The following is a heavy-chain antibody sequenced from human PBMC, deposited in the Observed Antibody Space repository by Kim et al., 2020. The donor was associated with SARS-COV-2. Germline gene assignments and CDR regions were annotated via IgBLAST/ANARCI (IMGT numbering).Heavy chain of an antibody. V-gene: IGHV1-3*01. D-gene: IGHD3-22*01. CDR3: ARGPRITMIVVVITPLYYFDY. J-gene: IGHJ4*02. CDR1: GYTFTSYA. CDR2: INAGNGNT. Sequence: ASVKVSCKASGYTFTSYAMHWVRQAPGQRLEWMGWINAGNGNTKYSQKFQGRVTITRDTSASTAYMELSSLRSEDTAVYYCARGPRITMIVVVITPLYYFDYWGQGTLVTVSS.